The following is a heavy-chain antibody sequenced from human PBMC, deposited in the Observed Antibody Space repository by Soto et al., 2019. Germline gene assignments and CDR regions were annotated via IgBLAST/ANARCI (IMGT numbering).Heavy chain of an antibody. V-gene: IGHV4-34*01. CDR1: GGSVSGYY. J-gene: IGHJ4*02. CDR2: INHSGST. D-gene: IGHD2-15*01. CDR3: ARGLGQVVAATVNDY. Sequence: ETLSLTCAVYGGSVSGYYWSWIRQPPGKGLEWIGEINHSGSTNYNPSLKSRVTISVDTSKNQFSLKLSSVTAADTAVYYCARGLGQVVAATVNDYWGQGTLVTVSS.